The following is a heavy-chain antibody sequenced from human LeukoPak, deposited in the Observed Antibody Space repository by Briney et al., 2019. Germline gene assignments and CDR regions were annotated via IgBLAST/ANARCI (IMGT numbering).Heavy chain of an antibody. CDR1: GITLSNYG. V-gene: IGHV3-23*01. J-gene: IGHJ4*02. Sequence: GGSLRLSCAVSGITLSNYGMSWVRQAPGKGLEWVAGISDSGGSTNYADSVKGRFTISKDNPKNTLYLQMNSLRAEDTAVYFCAKRGVVIRVILVGFHKEAYYFDSWGQGALVTVTS. CDR2: ISDSGGST. D-gene: IGHD3-22*01. CDR3: AKRGVVIRVILVGFHKEAYYFDS.